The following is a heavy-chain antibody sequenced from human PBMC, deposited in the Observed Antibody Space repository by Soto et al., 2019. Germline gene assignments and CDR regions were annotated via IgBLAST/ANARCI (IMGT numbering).Heavy chain of an antibody. V-gene: IGHV4-4*02. D-gene: IGHD6-13*01. CDR2: IYHGGST. Sequence: SETLSLTCTVSGGSISSSNLWTWVRQPPGKGLEWIGEIYHGGSTNYNPSLKSRVTISVDKSKNQFSLRLSSVTAADTAVYYCARSPRSIAAGGIDYWGQGILVTVSS. CDR1: GGSISSSNL. CDR3: ARSPRSIAAGGIDY. J-gene: IGHJ4*02.